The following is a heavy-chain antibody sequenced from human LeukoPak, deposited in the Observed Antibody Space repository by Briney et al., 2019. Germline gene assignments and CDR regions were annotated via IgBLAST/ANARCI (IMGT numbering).Heavy chain of an antibody. CDR3: ARDMSGPVDY. D-gene: IGHD3-3*01. Sequence: GGSLRLSCTASGFTFRSYAMHWVRQAPGKGLEWVAVISYDGSNKYYADSVKGRFTISRDNSKNTLYLQMNSLRAEDTAVYYCARDMSGPVDYWGQGTLVTVSS. V-gene: IGHV3-30*04. CDR2: ISYDGSNK. J-gene: IGHJ4*02. CDR1: GFTFRSYA.